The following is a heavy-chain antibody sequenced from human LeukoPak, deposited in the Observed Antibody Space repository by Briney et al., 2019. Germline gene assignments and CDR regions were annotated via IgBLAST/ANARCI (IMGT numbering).Heavy chain of an antibody. J-gene: IGHJ4*02. CDR3: ARPRAVAVAALDY. V-gene: IGHV1-18*01. CDR1: GYIFTSFG. CDR2: ISAYNGNT. D-gene: IGHD6-19*01. Sequence: ASVKVSCKASGYIFTSFGISWVRQAPGQGLEWMGWISAYNGNTNYAQKLQGRVTMTTDTSTSTAYMELRSLRSDDRGVYYCARPRAVAVAALDYWGQGTLVTVSS.